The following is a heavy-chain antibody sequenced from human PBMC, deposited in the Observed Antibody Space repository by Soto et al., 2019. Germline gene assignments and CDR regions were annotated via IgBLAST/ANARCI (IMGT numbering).Heavy chain of an antibody. CDR1: GFTFSSYA. Sequence: PGGSLRLSCAASGFTFSSYAMSWVRQAPGKGLEWVSAISWNSGSIGYADSVKGRFTISRDNAKNSLYLQMNSLRAEDTALYYCAKEGGSGYTTWWYFDLWGRGTLVTVSS. CDR2: ISWNSGSI. CDR3: AKEGGSGYTTWWYFDL. J-gene: IGHJ2*01. V-gene: IGHV3-9*01. D-gene: IGHD3-22*01.